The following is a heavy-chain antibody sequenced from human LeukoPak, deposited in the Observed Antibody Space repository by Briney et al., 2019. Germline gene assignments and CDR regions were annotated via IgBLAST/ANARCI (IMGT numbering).Heavy chain of an antibody. J-gene: IGHJ4*02. D-gene: IGHD5-18*01. V-gene: IGHV3-21*01. CDR3: ARAPTAVIL. Sequence: RWSLRLSSAASGFTCGIYSMIWVRKTPGKGLEWVSSINSSSTYIYYADTVKGGYTISRDNAKNSLYLQMNSLRAEDTAVYYCARAPTAVILWGQGTLVTVSS. CDR1: GFTCGIYS. CDR2: INSSSTYI.